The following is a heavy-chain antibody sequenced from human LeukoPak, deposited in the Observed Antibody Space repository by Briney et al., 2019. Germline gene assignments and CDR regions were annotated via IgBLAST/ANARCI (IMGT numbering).Heavy chain of an antibody. CDR1: GFSFSNHY. V-gene: IGHV3-7*01. CDR3: TRVIVAVPGYFDYFDF. D-gene: IGHD6-19*01. CDR2: INEDGSNK. Sequence: GGSPRLSCTASGFSFSNHYMRWIRQAPGKGLEWVANINEDGSNKWHLGSVKGRFTVSRDNARNSLYLQMNSLRVEDTAVYYCTRVIVAVPGYFDYFDFWGQGVLVTVSS. J-gene: IGHJ4*02.